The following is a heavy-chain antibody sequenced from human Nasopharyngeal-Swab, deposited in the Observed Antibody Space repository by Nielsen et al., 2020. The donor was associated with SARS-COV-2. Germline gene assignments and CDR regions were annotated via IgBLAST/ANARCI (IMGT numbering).Heavy chain of an antibody. V-gene: IGHV3-11*06. CDR3: ARGGTVTKGRYNWFDP. D-gene: IGHD4-17*01. J-gene: IGHJ5*02. CDR1: GFTFSDYY. CDR2: ISSSSTYT. Sequence: GESLKISCAASGFTFSDYYMSWIRQAPGKGLEWVSYISSSSTYTDYADSVKGRFTISRDNAKNSLYLQMNSLRAEDTAVYYCARGGTVTKGRYNWFDPWGQGTLVTVSS.